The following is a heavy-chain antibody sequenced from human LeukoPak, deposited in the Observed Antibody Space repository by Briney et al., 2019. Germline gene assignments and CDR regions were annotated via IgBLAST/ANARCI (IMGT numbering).Heavy chain of an antibody. CDR3: ARGVVPARGDWFDP. V-gene: IGHV4-4*07. Sequence: PSETLSLTCTVSGGSISSYYWSWIRHPAGKGLEWIGRIYTSGSTNYNPSLKSRVTISVDKSKNQFSLKLSSVTAADTAVYYCARGVVPARGDWFDPWGQGTLVTVFS. CDR1: GGSISSYY. J-gene: IGHJ5*02. CDR2: IYTSGST. D-gene: IGHD2-2*01.